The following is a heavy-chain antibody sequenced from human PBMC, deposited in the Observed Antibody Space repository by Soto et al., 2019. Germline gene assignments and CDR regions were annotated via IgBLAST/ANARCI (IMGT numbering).Heavy chain of an antibody. CDR2: IIPIFGTA. Sequence: QVQLVQSGAEVKKPGSSVKVSCKASGGTFSSYAISWVRQAPGQGLEWMGGIIPIFGTANYAQKFQGRVTIAADQSTSTPYTEVRSLRSGDKAVYSSAREIDCSGGGCDAGHWFAPWGQGTLVTVSS. V-gene: IGHV1-69*12. CDR1: GGTFSSYA. J-gene: IGHJ5*02. D-gene: IGHD2-15*01. CDR3: AREIDCSGGGCDAGHWFAP.